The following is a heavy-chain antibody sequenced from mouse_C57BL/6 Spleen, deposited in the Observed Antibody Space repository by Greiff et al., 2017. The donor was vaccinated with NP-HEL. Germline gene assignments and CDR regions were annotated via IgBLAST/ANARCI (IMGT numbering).Heavy chain of an antibody. CDR1: GYSFTSYY. D-gene: IGHD2-4*01. V-gene: IGHV1-66*01. CDR2: IYPGSGNT. CDR3: ARAGGDYDWCAY. J-gene: IGHJ3*01. Sequence: QVQLQQSGPELVKPGASVQISCQASGYSFTSYYIHWVKQRPGQGLEWLGWIYPGSGNTKYNEKFKGKATLTADTSSSTAYMQLSSLTSEDSAVYYCARAGGDYDWCAYWGQGTLVTVSA.